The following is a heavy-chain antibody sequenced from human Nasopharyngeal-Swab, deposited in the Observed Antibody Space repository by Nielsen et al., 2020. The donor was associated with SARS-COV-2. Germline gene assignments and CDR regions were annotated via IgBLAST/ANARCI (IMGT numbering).Heavy chain of an antibody. J-gene: IGHJ2*01. CDR3: ARLSGSSWDFDL. CDR2: ISSSGSTI. V-gene: IGHV3-11*04. CDR1: GFTFSDYY. D-gene: IGHD6-13*01. Sequence: GSLRLSCEAFGFTFSDYYMNWIRQAPGKGLEWVSYISSSGSTIYYADSVKGRFTISRDNAKNSLYLQMNSLRADDTAVYYCARLSGSSWDFDLWGRGTLVTVSS.